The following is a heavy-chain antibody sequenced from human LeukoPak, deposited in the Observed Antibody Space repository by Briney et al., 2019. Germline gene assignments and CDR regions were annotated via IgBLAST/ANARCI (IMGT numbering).Heavy chain of an antibody. Sequence: GGSLRLSCAASGVTFSSYAMSWVREAPGKGLEWVSAICGSGGSTYNADSVKGGFTIYRENSKTTLYLQINSLQAEDTAVYYCAKALPVTYYYDSSGYSVVNYFDYWGQGTLITVSS. J-gene: IGHJ4*02. CDR3: AKALPVTYYYDSSGYSVVNYFDY. V-gene: IGHV3-23*01. CDR1: GVTFSSYA. CDR2: ICGSGGST. D-gene: IGHD3-22*01.